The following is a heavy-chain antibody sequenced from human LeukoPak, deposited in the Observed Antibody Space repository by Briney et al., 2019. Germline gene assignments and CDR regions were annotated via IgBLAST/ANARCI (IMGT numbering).Heavy chain of an antibody. Sequence: YPSETLSLTCTVSGGSISSYYWSWIRQPPGKGLEWIGYIYYSGSTNYNPSLKSRVTISVDTSKNQFSLKLSSVTAADTAVYYCARLRIAAAGTPIDYWGQGTLVTVSS. CDR3: ARLRIAAAGTPIDY. CDR1: GGSISSYY. CDR2: IYYSGST. D-gene: IGHD6-13*01. V-gene: IGHV4-59*01. J-gene: IGHJ4*02.